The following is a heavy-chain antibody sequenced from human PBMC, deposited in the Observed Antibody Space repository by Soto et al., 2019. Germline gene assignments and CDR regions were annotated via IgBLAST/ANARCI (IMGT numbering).Heavy chain of an antibody. CDR1: GFTFSNYY. V-gene: IGHV3-11*01. CDR3: ARVSASGWHVNGRDYFDS. CDR2: ISSREVTI. Sequence: QVQLVESGGGLVKPGGSLRLSCAASGFTFSNYYMAWIRQAPGKGLECLSYISSREVTIYYADSVKGRFTISRDNTKNSHYMRMSSVRDEDTGVYYCARVSASGWHVNGRDYFDSWGQGTLVTVSS. J-gene: IGHJ4*02. D-gene: IGHD6-19*01.